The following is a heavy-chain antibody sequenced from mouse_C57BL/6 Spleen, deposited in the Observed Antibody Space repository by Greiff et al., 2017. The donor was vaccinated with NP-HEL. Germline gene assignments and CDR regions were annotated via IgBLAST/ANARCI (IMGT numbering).Heavy chain of an antibody. CDR3: ARDYYGPDGYFDY. D-gene: IGHD2-1*01. CDR1: GYTFTDHT. V-gene: IGHV1-78*01. CDR2: IYPRDGST. Sequence: QVQLQQSDAELVKPGASVKISCKVSGYTFTDHTIHWMKQRPEQGLAWIGYIYPRDGSTKYNEKFKGKATLTADKSSSTAYMQLNSLTSEDSAVYVCARDYYGPDGYFDYWGQGTTLTVSS. J-gene: IGHJ2*01.